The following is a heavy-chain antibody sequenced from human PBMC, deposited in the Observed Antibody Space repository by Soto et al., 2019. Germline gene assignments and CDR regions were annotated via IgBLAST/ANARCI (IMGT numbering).Heavy chain of an antibody. D-gene: IGHD4-17*01. V-gene: IGHV4-59*01. CDR2: IYYSGST. CDR1: GGSISGSY. J-gene: IGHJ4*02. CDR3: ARDSRSTVTMFDY. Sequence: QVQLQESGPGLVKPSETLSLTCTVSGGSISGSYWSWIRQPPGKGLAWIWYIYYSGSTNYNPSLKSRVTISVDTSKNQFSLKLSAVTAADKAVYYCARDSRSTVTMFDYWGQGTLVTVSS.